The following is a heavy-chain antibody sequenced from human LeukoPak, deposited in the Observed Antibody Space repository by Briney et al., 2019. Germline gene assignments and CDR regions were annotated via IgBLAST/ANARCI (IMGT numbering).Heavy chain of an antibody. J-gene: IGHJ4*02. CDR2: IYTSGST. CDR1: GGSISSYY. V-gene: IGHV4-4*07. Sequence: SETLPLTCTVSGGSISSYYWSWIRQPAGKGLEWIGRIYTSGSTNYNPSLKSRVTMSVDTSKNQFSLKLSSVTAADTAVYYCARVNYDSSGYYLDYWGQRPVLPVSS. D-gene: IGHD3-22*01. CDR3: ARVNYDSSGYYLDY.